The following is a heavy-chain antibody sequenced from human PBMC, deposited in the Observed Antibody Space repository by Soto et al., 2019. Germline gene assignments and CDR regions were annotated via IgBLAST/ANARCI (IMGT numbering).Heavy chain of an antibody. J-gene: IGHJ5*02. CDR2: IWYDGSNK. Sequence: QVQLVESGGGVVQPGRSLRLSCVASGFSFSSYGMHWVRQAPGKGPEWVAVIWYDGSNKHYADSEKGRFTISRDNSMQTLFLQMNTLRVEDTAVYFCARDLDITVLENYFDPWGQGTLVTVSS. D-gene: IGHD6-19*01. V-gene: IGHV3-33*01. CDR3: ARDLDITVLENYFDP. CDR1: GFSFSSYG.